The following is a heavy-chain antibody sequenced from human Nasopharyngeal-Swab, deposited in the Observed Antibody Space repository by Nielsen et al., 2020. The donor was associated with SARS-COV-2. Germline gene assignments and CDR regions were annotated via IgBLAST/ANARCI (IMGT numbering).Heavy chain of an antibody. V-gene: IGHV4-59*01. D-gene: IGHD2/OR15-2a*01. CDR1: GGSISGYY. Sequence: GSLRPPCTVLGGSISGYYWSWIRQLPGKGLEWIGHIFYSGSTTYNPSLRSRVTISVDTSKNQFSLRLSSVTAADTAVYFCARRGNSYGGNWFDSWGLGSLVVVSS. CDR2: IFYSGST. CDR3: ARRGNSYGGNWFDS. J-gene: IGHJ5*01.